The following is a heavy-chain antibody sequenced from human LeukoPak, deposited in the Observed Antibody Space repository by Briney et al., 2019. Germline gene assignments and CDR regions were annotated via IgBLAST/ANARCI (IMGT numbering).Heavy chain of an antibody. J-gene: IGHJ4*02. V-gene: IGHV1-8*02. D-gene: IGHD6-19*01. Sequence: ASVKVSCKASGGTFSSYAINWVRQATGQGLEWMGWMNPNSGNTGYAQKFQGRVAMTRNTSISTAYMELSSLRSEDTAVYYCARVVAVAGRGLPGYWGQGTLVTVSS. CDR2: MNPNSGNT. CDR1: GGTFSSYA. CDR3: ARVVAVAGRGLPGY.